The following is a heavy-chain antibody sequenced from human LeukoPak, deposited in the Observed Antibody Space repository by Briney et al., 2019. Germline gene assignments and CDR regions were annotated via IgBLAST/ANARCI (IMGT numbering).Heavy chain of an antibody. D-gene: IGHD1-1*01. Sequence: PSETLSLTCTVSGGSLSSYYWSWIRQPPGKGLEWSGYIHYSGSTNYNPSLKSRASTSVDTSKNQFSLKLSSVTATDTAVYYCARQRWGTYGAYADFDDWGQGTLVTVSS. J-gene: IGHJ4*02. CDR1: GGSLSSYY. CDR3: ARQRWGTYGAYADFDD. CDR2: IHYSGST. V-gene: IGHV4-59*08.